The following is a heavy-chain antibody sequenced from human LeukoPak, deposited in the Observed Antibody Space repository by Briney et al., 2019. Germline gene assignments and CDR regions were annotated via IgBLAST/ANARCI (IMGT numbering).Heavy chain of an antibody. CDR2: IKQDGSEK. CDR1: GLTFINYW. CDR3: AKDLGYSSSYNITLLDY. Sequence: GGSLRLSCAGSGLTFINYWMTWVRQVPGKGLEWVANIKQDGSEKYYVDSVKGRFTISRDNPKNSLYLQMNSLRAEDTAVYYCAKDLGYSSSYNITLLDYWGQGTLVTVSS. J-gene: IGHJ4*02. D-gene: IGHD6-6*01. V-gene: IGHV3-7*01.